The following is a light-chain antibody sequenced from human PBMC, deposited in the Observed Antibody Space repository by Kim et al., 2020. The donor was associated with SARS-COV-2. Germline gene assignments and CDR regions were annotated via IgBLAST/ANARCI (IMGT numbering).Light chain of an antibody. CDR3: AAWDDSLNGPTWV. J-gene: IGLJ3*02. CDR1: SSNIGSYT. CDR2: SNN. Sequence: QSALTQPPSASGTPGQTVSISCSGSSSNIGSYTVNWYQQLPGTAPKLLIHSNNLRPSGVPDRFSVSKLDTSASLVISALQSEDEADYFCAAWDDSLNGPTWVFGGGTQLTVL. V-gene: IGLV1-44*01.